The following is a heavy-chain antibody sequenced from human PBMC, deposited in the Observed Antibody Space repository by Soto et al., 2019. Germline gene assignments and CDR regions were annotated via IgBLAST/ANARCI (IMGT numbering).Heavy chain of an antibody. CDR1: GFTFSTYG. V-gene: IGHV3-33*01. CDR3: ARVFDTYYFDA. CDR2: IWFDGSNK. Sequence: QVQLVQSGGGVVQPGRSLRLSCAASGFTFSTYGMHWVRQAPGKGLEWVALIWFDGSNKYYADSVKGRFTISRDNSKTTLYLQMNSLRAEDTAVYYCARVFDTYYFDAWGQGNMVTVSS. D-gene: IGHD3-9*01. J-gene: IGHJ4*02.